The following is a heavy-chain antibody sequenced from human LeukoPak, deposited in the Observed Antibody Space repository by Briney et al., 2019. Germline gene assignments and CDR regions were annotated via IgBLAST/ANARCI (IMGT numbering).Heavy chain of an antibody. V-gene: IGHV1-69*04. J-gene: IGHJ4*02. CDR2: IIRILGIP. D-gene: IGHD4-17*01. CDR1: GDTFSSYA. CDR3: ARGGSYGDYFDY. Sequence: SVKVSCKASGDTFSSYAISWLRQAPGQGLEWMGRIIRILGIPSYAQNFQGRVTITADKSTSTAYMELNNLRSEDTAVYYCARGGSYGDYFDYWGQGTLVTVSS.